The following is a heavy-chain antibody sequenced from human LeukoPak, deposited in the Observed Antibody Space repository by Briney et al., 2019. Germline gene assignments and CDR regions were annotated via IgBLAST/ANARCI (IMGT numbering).Heavy chain of an antibody. CDR1: GFTFSSYE. V-gene: IGHV3-48*03. CDR3: AKDGGPNSRYFDY. D-gene: IGHD3-10*01. Sequence: GSLRLSCAASGFTFSSYEMNWVRQAPGKGLEWVSYISSSGSTIYYADSVKGRFTISRDNSRNTAFLQMNSLRAEDTAVYYCAKDGGPNSRYFDYWGQGTLVTVSS. J-gene: IGHJ4*02. CDR2: ISSSGSTI.